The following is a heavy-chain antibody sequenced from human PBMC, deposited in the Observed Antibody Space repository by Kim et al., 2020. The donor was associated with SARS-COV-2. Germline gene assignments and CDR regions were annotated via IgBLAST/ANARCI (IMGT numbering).Heavy chain of an antibody. J-gene: IGHJ3*02. Sequence: GGSLRLSCAASGFTFSIYAMTWVRQAPGKGLEWVSGIVGSGGSTYYADSVKGRFTISRDNSKNTLYLQMNSLRVEDTAVYYCAKGPLVPTRIVSPVGHAFDMWGQGTMVTVSS. CDR1: GFTFSIYA. CDR3: AKGPLVPTRIVSPVGHAFDM. V-gene: IGHV3-23*01. CDR2: IVGSGGST. D-gene: IGHD3-22*01.